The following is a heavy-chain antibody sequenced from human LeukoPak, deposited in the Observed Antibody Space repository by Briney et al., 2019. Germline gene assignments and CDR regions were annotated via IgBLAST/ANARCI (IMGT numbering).Heavy chain of an antibody. CDR2: IYSGGST. Sequence: GGSLRLSCAGSGFTFSTYSMNWVRQAPGKGLEWVSVIYSGGSTHYADSVKGQFTISRDNSKNTLYLQMNSLRAEDTAVYYCARARHQTVTAPNDIKNYYYYGMDVWGQGTTVTVSS. CDR3: ARARHQTVTAPNDIKNYYYYGMDV. V-gene: IGHV3-53*01. D-gene: IGHD1-1*01. CDR1: GFTFSTYS. J-gene: IGHJ6*02.